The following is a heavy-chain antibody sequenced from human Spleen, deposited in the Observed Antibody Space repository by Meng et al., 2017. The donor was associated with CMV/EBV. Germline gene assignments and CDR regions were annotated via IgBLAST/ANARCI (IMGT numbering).Heavy chain of an antibody. J-gene: IGHJ4*02. CDR2: ISWDGGST. D-gene: IGHD6-19*01. CDR1: GFNFGSHD. CDR3: AKDSLGSGWYSYFDY. Sequence: GESLKISCAASGFNFGSHDLCWVRQAPGKGLEWVSLISWDGGSTYYADSVKGRFTISRDNSKNSLYLQMNSLRAEDTALYYCAKDSLGSGWYSYFDYWGQGTLVTVSS. V-gene: IGHV3-43D*03.